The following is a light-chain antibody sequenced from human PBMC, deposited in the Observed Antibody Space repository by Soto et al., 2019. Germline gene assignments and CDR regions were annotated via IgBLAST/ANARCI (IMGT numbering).Light chain of an antibody. Sequence: EIVLTQSPGTLSLSPGERATLSCRASQSVSSRYLAWYQQKPGQAPRILIYGASSRATGIPDRFSGSGSGTDFTLTISRLEPEDFAVYYCQQYGTSPMYTFGQGTKLEIK. CDR3: QQYGTSPMYT. J-gene: IGKJ2*01. CDR1: QSVSSRY. CDR2: GAS. V-gene: IGKV3-20*01.